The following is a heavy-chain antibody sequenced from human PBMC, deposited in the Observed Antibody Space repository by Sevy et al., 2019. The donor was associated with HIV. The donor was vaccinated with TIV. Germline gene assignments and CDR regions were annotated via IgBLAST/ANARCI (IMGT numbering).Heavy chain of an antibody. CDR2: ISSAGSNK. CDR3: TRDAGYSIAWSPSDY. J-gene: IGHJ4*02. CDR1: GLIFSSHA. Sequence: GGSLRLSCAASGLIFSSHAMHWVRQAPGKGLEWVAVISSAGSNKYYADSVKGRFTISRDNPKNTLYLQMNSLRPEDTAVYYCTRDAGYSIAWSPSDYWGQGTLVTVSS. D-gene: IGHD6-19*01. V-gene: IGHV3-30-3*01.